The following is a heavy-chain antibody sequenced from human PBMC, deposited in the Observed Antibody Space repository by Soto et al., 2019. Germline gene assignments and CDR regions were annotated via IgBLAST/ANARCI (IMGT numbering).Heavy chain of an antibody. CDR1: GGSISSGGYY. V-gene: IGHV4-31*03. CDR3: ATSVATRYYYYGMDV. Sequence: PSETLSLTCTVSGGSISSGGYYWSWIRQHPGKGLEWIGYIYYGGSTYYNPSLKSRVTISVDTSKNQFSLKLSSVTAADTAVYYCATSVATRYYYYGMDVWGQGTTVTVSS. D-gene: IGHD5-12*01. J-gene: IGHJ6*02. CDR2: IYYGGST.